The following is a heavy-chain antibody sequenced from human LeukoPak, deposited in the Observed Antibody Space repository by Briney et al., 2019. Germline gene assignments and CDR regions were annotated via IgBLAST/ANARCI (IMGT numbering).Heavy chain of an antibody. Sequence: SETLSLTCTVSGGSISSSSYYWGWIRQPPGKGLEWIGSIYYSGSTYYNPSLKSRVTISVDTSKNQFSLKLSSVTATDTAVYYCARDPEDSGWYDYWGQGTLVTVSS. J-gene: IGHJ4*02. CDR2: IYYSGST. CDR3: ARDPEDSGWYDY. V-gene: IGHV4-39*07. CDR1: GGSISSSSYY. D-gene: IGHD6-19*01.